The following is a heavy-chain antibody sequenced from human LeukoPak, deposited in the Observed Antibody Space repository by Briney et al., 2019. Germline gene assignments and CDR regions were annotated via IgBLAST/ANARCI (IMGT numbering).Heavy chain of an antibody. Sequence: PSETLSLTCTVSGGSISSYYWSWIRQPPGKGLEWIGYIYYSGSTNYNPSLKSRVTISVDTSKNQFSLKLSSVTAADTAVYYCARDGIAAAGIVDYWGQGTLVTVSS. J-gene: IGHJ4*02. CDR1: GGSISSYY. D-gene: IGHD6-13*01. CDR2: IYYSGST. CDR3: ARDGIAAAGIVDY. V-gene: IGHV4-59*01.